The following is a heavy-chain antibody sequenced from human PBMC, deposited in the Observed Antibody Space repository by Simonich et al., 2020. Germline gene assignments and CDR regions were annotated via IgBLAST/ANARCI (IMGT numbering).Heavy chain of an antibody. CDR1: GFTFSSYW. Sequence: EVQLVESGGGLVQPGGSLRLSCAASGFTFSSYWMSWVRQAPGKGLEWVAKIKKDGSEKDDVDSVKGRFTIARDNAKNSLYLQMNSLRAEDTAVYYCACLGTGDAFDIWGQGTMVTVSS. V-gene: IGHV3-7*01. CDR3: ACLGTGDAFDI. CDR2: IKKDGSEK. D-gene: IGHD3-9*01. J-gene: IGHJ3*02.